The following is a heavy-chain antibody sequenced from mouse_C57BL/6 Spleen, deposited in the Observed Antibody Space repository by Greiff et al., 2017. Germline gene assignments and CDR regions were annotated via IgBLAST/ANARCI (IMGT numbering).Heavy chain of an antibody. CDR3: ARDQITTVVVSYYYAMDY. CDR2: ISDGGSYT. J-gene: IGHJ4*01. CDR1: GFTFSSYA. Sequence: EVKLVESGGGLVKPGGSLKLSCAASGFTFSSYAMSWVRQTPEKRLEWVATISDGGSYTYYPDNVKGRFTISRDNAKNNLYLQMSHLKSEDTAMYYCARDQITTVVVSYYYAMDYWGQGTSVTVSS. D-gene: IGHD1-1*01. V-gene: IGHV5-4*01.